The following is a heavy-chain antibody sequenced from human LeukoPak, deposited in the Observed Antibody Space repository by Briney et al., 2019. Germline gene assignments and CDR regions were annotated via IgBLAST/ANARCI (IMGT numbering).Heavy chain of an antibody. Sequence: ASVKVSCKASGCTFSSYAISWVRQAPGQGLEWMGRIIPILGIANYAQKFQGRVTITADKSTSTAYMELSSLRSEDTAVYYCAHENDSSGYDLDYWGQGTLVTVSS. CDR2: IIPILGIA. J-gene: IGHJ4*02. CDR1: GCTFSSYA. CDR3: AHENDSSGYDLDY. V-gene: IGHV1-69*04. D-gene: IGHD3-22*01.